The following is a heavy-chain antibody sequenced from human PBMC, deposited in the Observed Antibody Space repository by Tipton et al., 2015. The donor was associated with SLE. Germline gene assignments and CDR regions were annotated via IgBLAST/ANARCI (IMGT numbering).Heavy chain of an antibody. CDR1: GGSISSYY. D-gene: IGHD6-19*01. CDR3: ARQGQWLVRALDL. CDR2: ISNSETT. V-gene: IGHV4-59*08. Sequence: TLSLTCTVSGGSISSYYWSWIRQPPGKGLEWIGYISNSETTNYNPSLKSRVTISVDTSKNQFSLKLSSVTAADTAVYYCARQGQWLVRALDLWGRGTLVTVSS. J-gene: IGHJ2*01.